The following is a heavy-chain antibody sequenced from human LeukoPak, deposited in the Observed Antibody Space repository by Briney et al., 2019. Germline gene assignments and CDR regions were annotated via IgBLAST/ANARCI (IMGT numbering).Heavy chain of an antibody. Sequence: GGSLRLSCAVSGFTFSDYAMHWVRQAPGKGLEWVSGITWNRDNIGYGDSVKGRFTISRDNVKNALYLQMNSLRPEDTALCYCAKDLGSAITSALVLDVWGQGTTVIVSS. CDR2: ITWNRDNI. V-gene: IGHV3-9*01. D-gene: IGHD2-15*01. J-gene: IGHJ6*02. CDR1: GFTFSDYA. CDR3: AKDLGSAITSALVLDV.